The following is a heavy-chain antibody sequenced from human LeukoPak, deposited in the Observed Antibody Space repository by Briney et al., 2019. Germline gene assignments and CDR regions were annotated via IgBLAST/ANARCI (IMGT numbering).Heavy chain of an antibody. J-gene: IGHJ4*02. D-gene: IGHD1/OR15-1a*01. CDR1: GYKFANYW. CDR2: MHPGESNT. V-gene: IGHV5-51*01. Sequence: GESLKISCKGSGYKFANYWIGWVRQMPGKGLEWMGVMHPGESNTIYSPSLQGQVTISADKSINTLYLQWSSLKASDTAMYFCARHVETGTSGDIDYWGQGTLVTVSS. CDR3: ARHVETGTSGDIDY.